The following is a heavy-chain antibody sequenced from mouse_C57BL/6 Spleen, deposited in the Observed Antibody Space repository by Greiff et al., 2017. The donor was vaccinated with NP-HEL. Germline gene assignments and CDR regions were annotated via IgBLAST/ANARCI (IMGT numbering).Heavy chain of an antibody. CDR3: ASLITTVPY. V-gene: IGHV14-3*01. D-gene: IGHD1-1*01. Sequence: VQLQQPGAELVKPGASVKVSCKASGYTFTSYWMHWVKQRPEQGLEWIGRIDPANGNTKYAPKFQGKATITADTSSNTAYLQLSSLTSEDTAIYYCASLITTVPYWGQGTLVTVSA. CDR1: GYTFTSYW. J-gene: IGHJ3*01. CDR2: IDPANGNT.